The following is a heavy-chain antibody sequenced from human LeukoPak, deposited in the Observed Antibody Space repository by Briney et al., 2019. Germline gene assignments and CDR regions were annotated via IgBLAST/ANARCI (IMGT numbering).Heavy chain of an antibody. J-gene: IGHJ1*01. CDR1: GFTFSSYG. D-gene: IGHD6-19*01. CDR2: IWYDGSNK. Sequence: GGSLRLSCAASGFTFSSYGMHRVRQAPGRGLEWVAVIWYDGSNKYYADSVKGRFTISRDNSKNTLYLQMNGLRAEDTAVYYCARDPAVAGNVAEYFQHWGQGTLVTVSS. CDR3: ARDPAVAGNVAEYFQH. V-gene: IGHV3-33*01.